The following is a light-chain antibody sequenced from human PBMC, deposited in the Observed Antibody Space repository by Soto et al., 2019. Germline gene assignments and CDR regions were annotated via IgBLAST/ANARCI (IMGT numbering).Light chain of an antibody. Sequence: QSALTQPASVSGSPGQSITISCTGTSSDVGSHNLVSWYQQHPGKATKLMIYEVSKRSSGVSNRFSGSKSGNTASLTISGLQAEDEADYYCCSYAGSSTYVFGTGTKLTVL. CDR1: SSDVGSHNL. J-gene: IGLJ1*01. V-gene: IGLV2-23*02. CDR3: CSYAGSSTYV. CDR2: EVS.